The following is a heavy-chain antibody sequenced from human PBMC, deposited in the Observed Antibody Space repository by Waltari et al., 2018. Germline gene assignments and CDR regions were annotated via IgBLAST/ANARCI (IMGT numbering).Heavy chain of an antibody. CDR2: SYTSGST. CDR1: GGSISSYY. D-gene: IGHD6-13*01. Sequence: QVQLQESGPGLVKPSETLSLTCTVSGGSISSYYWSWIRQPAGKGLEWIGRSYTSGSTNYNPSLKSRVTMSVDTSKNQFSLKLSSVTAADTAVYYCAREAAGYYYYYYYMDVWGKGTTVTVSS. CDR3: AREAAGYYYYYYYMDV. J-gene: IGHJ6*03. V-gene: IGHV4-4*07.